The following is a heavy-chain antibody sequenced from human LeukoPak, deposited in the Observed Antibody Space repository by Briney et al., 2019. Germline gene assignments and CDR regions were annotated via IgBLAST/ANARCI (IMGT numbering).Heavy chain of an antibody. CDR3: AREVAAAGAFDY. D-gene: IGHD6-13*01. CDR1: GGSISSYY. V-gene: IGHV4-59*01. Sequence: PSETLSLTCTVSGGSISSYYWSWIRQPPGKGLEWIGYIYYSGSTNYNPSLKSRVTISVDTSKNQFSLKLSSVTVADTAVYYCAREVAAAGAFDYWGQGTLVTVSS. CDR2: IYYSGST. J-gene: IGHJ4*02.